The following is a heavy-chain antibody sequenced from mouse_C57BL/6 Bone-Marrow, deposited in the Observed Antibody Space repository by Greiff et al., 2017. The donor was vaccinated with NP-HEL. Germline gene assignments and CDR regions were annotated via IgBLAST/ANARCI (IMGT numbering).Heavy chain of an antibody. CDR3: ARSSIYYDYPYAMDY. V-gene: IGHV1-81*01. CDR1: GYTFTSYG. D-gene: IGHD2-4*01. Sequence: QVQLKESGAELARPGASVKLSCKASGYTFTSYGISWVKQRPGQGLEWIGEIYPRSGNTYYNEKFKGKATLTADKSSSTAYMELRSLTSEDSAVYFCARSSIYYDYPYAMDYWGQGTSVTVSS. CDR2: IYPRSGNT. J-gene: IGHJ4*01.